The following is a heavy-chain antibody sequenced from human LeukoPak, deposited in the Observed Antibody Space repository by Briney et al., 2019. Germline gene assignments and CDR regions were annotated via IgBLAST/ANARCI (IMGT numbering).Heavy chain of an antibody. D-gene: IGHD3-22*01. Sequence: GGSLRLSCAASGFTFSSYAMSWVRQAPGKGLEWVSAISGSGGSTYYADSVKGRFTISRDNYKNTVYLQVSRLRAEDTAVYYCARHTGSGYYYGNWGQGTLVTVSS. V-gene: IGHV3-23*01. CDR2: ISGSGGST. J-gene: IGHJ4*02. CDR1: GFTFSSYA. CDR3: ARHTGSGYYYGN.